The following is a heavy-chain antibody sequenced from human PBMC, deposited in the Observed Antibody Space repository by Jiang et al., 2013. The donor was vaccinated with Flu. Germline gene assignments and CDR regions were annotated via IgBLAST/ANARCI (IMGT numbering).Heavy chain of an antibody. Sequence: LLKPSETLSLTCTVSGGSISSSSYYWGWIRQPPGKGLEWIGSIYYSGSTYYNPSLKSRVTISVDTSKNQFSLKLSSVTAADTAVYYCARIDWYFDLWGRGTLVTVSS. CDR2: IYYSGST. CDR3: ARIDWYFDL. J-gene: IGHJ2*01. CDR1: GGSISSSSYY. V-gene: IGHV4-39*01.